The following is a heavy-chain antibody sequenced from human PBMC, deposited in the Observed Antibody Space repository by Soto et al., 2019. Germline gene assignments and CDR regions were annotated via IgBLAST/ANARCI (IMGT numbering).Heavy chain of an antibody. Sequence: PGGSLRLSCVASGFSFSGYSMNWVRQAPGKGLQWVSFINSGSTAIYYADSVKGRFTISRDNAKNSLYLQMNSLRAEDTAVYYCVRDKWNRRSDNWFDPWGQGNLVTVSS. CDR3: VRDKWNRRSDNWFDP. D-gene: IGHD1-20*01. CDR2: INSGSTAI. V-gene: IGHV3-48*01. J-gene: IGHJ5*02. CDR1: GFSFSGYS.